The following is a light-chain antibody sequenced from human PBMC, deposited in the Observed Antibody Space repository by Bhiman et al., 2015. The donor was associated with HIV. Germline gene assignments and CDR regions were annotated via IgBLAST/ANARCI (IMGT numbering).Light chain of an antibody. V-gene: IGLV1-40*01. CDR1: SSNIGAGYD. J-gene: IGLJ3*02. CDR2: GNS. CDR3: QSYDSSLSAEV. Sequence: QSVLTQPPSVSGAPGQRVTISCTGSSSNIGAGYDVHWYQQLPGTAPKLLIYGNSNRPSGVPDRFSGSKSGTSASLAIAGLQAEDEAVYYCQSYDSSLSAEVFGGGTKLTVL.